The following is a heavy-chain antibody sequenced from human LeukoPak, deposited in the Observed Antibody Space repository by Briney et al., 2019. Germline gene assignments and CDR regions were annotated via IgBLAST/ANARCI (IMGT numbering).Heavy chain of an antibody. CDR3: ARQGVLAGGWWFGGNGLY. D-gene: IGHD3-10*01. Sequence: PSETLSLTCTVSGGSISSYYWSWIRQPPGKGLEWIGYIYYSGSTNYNPSLKSRVTISVDTSKNQFSLKLSSVTAADTAVYYCARQGVLAGGWWFGGNGLYWGQGTLVTVSS. V-gene: IGHV4-59*08. J-gene: IGHJ4*02. CDR1: GGSISSYY. CDR2: IYYSGST.